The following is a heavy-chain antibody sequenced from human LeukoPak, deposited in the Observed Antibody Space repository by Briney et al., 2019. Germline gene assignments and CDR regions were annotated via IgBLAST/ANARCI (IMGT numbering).Heavy chain of an antibody. J-gene: IGHJ2*01. V-gene: IGHV4-30-4*01. Sequence: SQTLSLTCTVSGGSISSGDYYWSWIRQPPGKGLEWIGYIYYSGSTYYNPSLKSRVTISVDTSKNQFSLKLSSVTAADTAVYYCARVREDSSGYYDRYFDLWGRGTLVTVSS. CDR3: ARVREDSSGYYDRYFDL. CDR2: IYYSGST. D-gene: IGHD3-22*01. CDR1: GGSISSGDYY.